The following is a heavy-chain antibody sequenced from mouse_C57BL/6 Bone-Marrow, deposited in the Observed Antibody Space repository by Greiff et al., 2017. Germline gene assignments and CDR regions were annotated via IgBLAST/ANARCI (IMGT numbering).Heavy chain of an antibody. CDR2: INPNNGGT. Sequence: EVQLQQSGPELVKPGASVTISCKASGYTFTDYYMNWVKQSHGKSLEWIGDINPNNGGTSYNQKFKGKATLTVDKSSSTAYMELRSLTSEDSAVYYCASYFDYWGQGTTLTVSS. CDR1: GYTFTDYY. CDR3: ASYFDY. J-gene: IGHJ2*01. V-gene: IGHV1-26*01.